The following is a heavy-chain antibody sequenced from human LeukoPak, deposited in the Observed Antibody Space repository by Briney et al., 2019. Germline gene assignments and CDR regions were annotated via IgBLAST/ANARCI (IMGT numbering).Heavy chain of an antibody. CDR1: GYTFTVYY. CDR2: INPNSGGT. J-gene: IGHJ4*02. D-gene: IGHD5-18*01. CDR3: VKESRYSYGYGIDY. V-gene: IGHV1-2*02. Sequence: ASVKVSFKASGYTFTVYYMHLVRQAPGQGLEWMGWINPNSGGTNYAQKFQGRVTMTRDTSISTAYMELSRLRSDDTAVYYCVKESRYSYGYGIDYWGQGTLVTVSS.